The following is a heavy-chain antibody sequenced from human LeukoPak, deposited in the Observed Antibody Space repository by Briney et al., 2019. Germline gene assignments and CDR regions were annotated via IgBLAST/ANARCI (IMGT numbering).Heavy chain of an antibody. D-gene: IGHD3-16*02. V-gene: IGHV4-59*01. J-gene: IGHJ4*02. CDR3: ARARYFDY. CDR2: IYYSGST. Sequence: SETLSLTCPVSGGSISSYYWSWIRQPPGEGLEWIGYIYYSGSTNYNPSLKSRVTISVDTSKNQFSLKLSSVTAADTAVYYCARARYFDYWGQGTLVTVSS. CDR1: GGSISSYY.